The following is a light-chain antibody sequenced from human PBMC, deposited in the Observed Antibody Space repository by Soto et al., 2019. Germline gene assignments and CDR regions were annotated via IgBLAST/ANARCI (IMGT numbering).Light chain of an antibody. J-gene: IGKJ1*01. Sequence: EIVLTQSPGTLSLSPGERGTLSCRASQSVCSRCLAWYQQKPGQAPRLLIFGASSRATGIPDTFSGSGSGPDFPLTIRRLEPEDSAVYYCQHYGSTPWTFGQGTKVDI. CDR2: GAS. CDR3: QHYGSTPWT. CDR1: QSVCSRC. V-gene: IGKV3-20*01.